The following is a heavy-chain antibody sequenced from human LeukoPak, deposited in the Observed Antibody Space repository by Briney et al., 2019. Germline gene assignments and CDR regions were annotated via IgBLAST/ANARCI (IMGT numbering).Heavy chain of an antibody. CDR2: INHSGST. J-gene: IGHJ6*02. CDR1: GGSFSGYY. D-gene: IGHD1-1*01. V-gene: IGHV4-34*01. Sequence: PSETLSLTCAVYGGSFSGYYWSWIRQPPGKGLEWIGEINHSGSTNYNPSLKSRVTISVDTSKNQFSLKLSSVTAADTAVYYCARLKTGTSPYYYGMDVWGQGTTVTVSS. CDR3: ARLKTGTSPYYYGMDV.